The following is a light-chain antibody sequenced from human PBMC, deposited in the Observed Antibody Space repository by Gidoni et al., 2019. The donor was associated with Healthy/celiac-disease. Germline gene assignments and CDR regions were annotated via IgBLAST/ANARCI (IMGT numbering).Light chain of an antibody. CDR2: DAS. CDR3: QQYDNLPPVIT. CDR1: QDISNY. Sequence: IQMTQSPSSLSASVGDRVTITCQASQDISNYLNWYQQKPGKAPKLLIYDASNLETGVPSRVSGSGSGTDFTFTISSLQPEDIATYYCQQYDNLPPVITFGQGTRLEIK. V-gene: IGKV1-33*01. J-gene: IGKJ5*01.